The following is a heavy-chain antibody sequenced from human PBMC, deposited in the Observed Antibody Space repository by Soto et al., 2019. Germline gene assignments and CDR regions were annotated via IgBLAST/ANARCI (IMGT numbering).Heavy chain of an antibody. CDR3: TTNYYDSSGYDNWFDP. Sequence: PGGSLRLSCTASGFTFGDYAMSWFRQAPGKGLEWVGFIRSKAYGGTTEYAASVKGRFTISRDDSKSIAYLQMNSLKTEDTAVYYCTTNYYDSSGYDNWFDPWGQGTLVTVS. CDR1: GFTFGDYA. D-gene: IGHD3-22*01. CDR2: IRSKAYGGTT. J-gene: IGHJ5*02. V-gene: IGHV3-49*03.